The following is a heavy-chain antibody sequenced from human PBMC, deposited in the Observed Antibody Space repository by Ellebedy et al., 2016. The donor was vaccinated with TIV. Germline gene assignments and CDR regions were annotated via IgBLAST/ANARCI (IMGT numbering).Heavy chain of an antibody. Sequence: MPSETLSLTCAVYGGSFSGYYWSWIRQHPGKGLEWIGEINHSGSTNYNPSLKSRVTISVDTSKNQFSLKLSSVTAADTAVYYCAREERDYSNNGDVDSGFDYWGQGTLVTVSS. V-gene: IGHV4-34*01. J-gene: IGHJ4*02. CDR3: AREERDYSNNGDVDSGFDY. D-gene: IGHD4-11*01. CDR2: INHSGST. CDR1: GGSFSGYY.